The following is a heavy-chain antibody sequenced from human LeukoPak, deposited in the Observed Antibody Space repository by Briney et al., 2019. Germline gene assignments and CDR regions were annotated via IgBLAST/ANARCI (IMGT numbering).Heavy chain of an antibody. CDR2: INPNSGGT. Sequence: ASVNVSCKASGYTFTAYYMHWVRQAPGQGLEWMGWINPNSGGTDYAQKFQGRVTMTRDTSISTAYMELRRLGSDDTAVYYCARRSDYGSNWFDPWGQGTLVSVSS. CDR3: ARRSDYGSNWFDP. V-gene: IGHV1-2*02. D-gene: IGHD4-17*01. CDR1: GYTFTAYY. J-gene: IGHJ5*02.